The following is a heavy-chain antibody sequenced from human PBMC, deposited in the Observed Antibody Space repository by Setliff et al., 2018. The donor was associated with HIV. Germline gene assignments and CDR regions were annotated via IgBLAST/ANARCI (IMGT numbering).Heavy chain of an antibody. CDR2: MNPNSGNT. V-gene: IGHV1-8*02. CDR1: GYTFSSYD. D-gene: IGHD2-21*01. CDR3: ATSTLGWSDDAFDI. J-gene: IGHJ3*02. Sequence: ASVKVSCKASGYTFSSYDINWVRQATGQGLEWMGWMNPNSGNTGYAQKFQGRVTMTGNTAISTAYMELRRLKSEDTAVYYCATSTLGWSDDAFDIWGQGTMVTV.